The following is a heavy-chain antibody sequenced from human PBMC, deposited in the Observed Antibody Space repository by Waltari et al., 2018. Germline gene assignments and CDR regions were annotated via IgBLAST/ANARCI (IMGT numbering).Heavy chain of an antibody. CDR3: ARARAYFWSESYYYYAMDV. V-gene: IGHV4-34*01. D-gene: IGHD3-3*01. CDR2: INHSGST. CDR1: GGSFSGYF. J-gene: IGHJ6*02. Sequence: QAQLQQWGAGLLKPSETLSLTCAPYGGSFSGYFWSWIRQPPGKGLEWLGEINHSGSTSHNPSLKSRLTILLDTSKNHFSLKLNSVTAADTAVYYCARARAYFWSESYYYYAMDVWGQGTTVTVSS.